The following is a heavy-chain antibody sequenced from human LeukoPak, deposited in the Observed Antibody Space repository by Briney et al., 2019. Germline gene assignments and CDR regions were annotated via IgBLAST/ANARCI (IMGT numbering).Heavy chain of an antibody. Sequence: GGSLRLSCAASGFTFSSYGMHWVRQAPGKGLEWVAFIRNDGNNDYYSDSVKGRFTISRDSSKNTLYLQMNSLRDEDTAVYYCAKDRNSGSPYYFDKWGLGTLVTVSS. D-gene: IGHD1-26*01. J-gene: IGHJ4*02. CDR3: AKDRNSGSPYYFDK. CDR2: IRNDGNND. CDR1: GFTFSSYG. V-gene: IGHV3-30*02.